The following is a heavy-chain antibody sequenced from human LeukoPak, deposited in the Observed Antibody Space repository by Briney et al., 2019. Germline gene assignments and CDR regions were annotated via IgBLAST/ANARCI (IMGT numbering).Heavy chain of an antibody. D-gene: IGHD3-9*01. Sequence: SETLSLTCTVSGGSISNSSYYWRWIRGPPGEWLGWIRRNCYSASSYYNPSLKSRVTMSVDTSTNQISLKLSSVTAADTAVYYCARHALRYFDWLLTDLFDYWGQGNLVTASS. V-gene: IGHV4-39*01. CDR2: NCYSASS. CDR1: GGSISNSSYY. J-gene: IGHJ4*02. CDR3: ARHALRYFDWLLTDLFDY.